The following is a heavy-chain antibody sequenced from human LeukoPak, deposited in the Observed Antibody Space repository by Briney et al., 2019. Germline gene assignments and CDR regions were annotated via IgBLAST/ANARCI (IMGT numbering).Heavy chain of an antibody. CDR2: INQDGSEK. D-gene: IGHD4-23*01. J-gene: IGHJ6*02. CDR1: GFTFSSYW. V-gene: IGHV3-7*01. Sequence: PGGSLRLSCAAPGFTFSSYWLSWVRQAPGKGLEWVATINQDGSEKYYVDSVKGRFTISRDNAKNSLYLQMNSLRAEDTAVYYCARDLYGGHLWVTYGMDVWGQGTTVTVSS. CDR3: ARDLYGGHLWVTYGMDV.